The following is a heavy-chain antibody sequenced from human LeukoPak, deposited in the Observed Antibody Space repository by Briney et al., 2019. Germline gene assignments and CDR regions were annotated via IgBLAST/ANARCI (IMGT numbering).Heavy chain of an antibody. CDR3: ARDITIVGGYDAFDI. Sequence: GGSLRLSCSASGFTFSSYVMHWVRQAPGKGLEYVSAISSNGDSTYYADSVKGRFTISRDNSKNTLYLQKSSLRAEDTAVYYCARDITIVGGYDAFDIWGQGTMVTVSS. V-gene: IGHV3-64D*09. J-gene: IGHJ3*02. D-gene: IGHD1-26*01. CDR2: ISSNGDST. CDR1: GFTFSSYV.